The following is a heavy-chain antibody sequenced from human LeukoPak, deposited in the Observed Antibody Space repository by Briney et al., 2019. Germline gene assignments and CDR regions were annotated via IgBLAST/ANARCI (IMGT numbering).Heavy chain of an antibody. J-gene: IGHJ4*02. D-gene: IGHD5-18*01. CDR2: IYYSGST. CDR1: GGSISSSSYY. V-gene: IGHV4-39*07. Sequence: PSETLSLTCTVSGGSISSSSYYCGWIRQPPGKGLEWIGSIYYSGSTYYNPSLKSRVTISVDTSKNQFSLKLSSVTAADTAVYYCASMDTAMDAHNYWGQGTLVTVSS. CDR3: ASMDTAMDAHNY.